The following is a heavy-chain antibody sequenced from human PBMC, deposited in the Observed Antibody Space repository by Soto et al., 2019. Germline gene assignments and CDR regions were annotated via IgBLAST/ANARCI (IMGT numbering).Heavy chain of an antibody. CDR2: IYYSGST. D-gene: IGHD5-12*01. Sequence: QVQLQESGPGLVKPSQTLSLTCPVSGGSISRGGFYWSWFRMHTGKGLECIGYIYYSGSTYYNPYLKSRVTRSVEASKNQFSLRLSSVTAEDTAVYYCARLRGWFDPWGQGTLVTVSS. J-gene: IGHJ5*02. V-gene: IGHV4-31*03. CDR3: ARLRGWFDP. CDR1: GGSISRGGFY.